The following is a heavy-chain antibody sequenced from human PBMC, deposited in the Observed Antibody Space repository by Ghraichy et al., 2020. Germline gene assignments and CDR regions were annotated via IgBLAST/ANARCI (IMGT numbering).Heavy chain of an antibody. V-gene: IGHV4-59*01. CDR3: ARTHSNPGYYYGMDV. CDR2: IYYSGST. Sequence: SETLSLTCTVSGGSISSYYWSWIRQPPGKGLEWIGYIYYSGSTNYNPSLKSRVTISVDTSKNQFSLKLSSVTAADTAVYYCARTHSNPGYYYGMDVWGQGTTVTVSS. J-gene: IGHJ6*02. D-gene: IGHD4-11*01. CDR1: GGSISSYY.